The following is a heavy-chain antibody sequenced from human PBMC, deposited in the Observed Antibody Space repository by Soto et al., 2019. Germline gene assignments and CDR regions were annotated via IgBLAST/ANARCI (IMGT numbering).Heavy chain of an antibody. CDR3: ARDTLYSSGWYAGVDY. J-gene: IGHJ4*02. V-gene: IGHV3-21*01. CDR2: ISSSSGYI. Sequence: ESGGGLVKPGGSLRLSCAASGFTFSSYSMNWVRQAPGKGLEWVSSISSSSGYIYYADSVKGRFTISRDNAKNSLYLQMNSLRAEDTAVYYCARDTLYSSGWYAGVDYWGQGTLVTVSS. D-gene: IGHD6-19*01. CDR1: GFTFSSYS.